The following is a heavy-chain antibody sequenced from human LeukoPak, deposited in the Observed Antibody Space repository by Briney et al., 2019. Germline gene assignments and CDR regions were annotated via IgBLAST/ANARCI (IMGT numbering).Heavy chain of an antibody. D-gene: IGHD2-21*02. CDR2: MSGSSRYI. J-gene: IGHJ3*02. V-gene: IGHV3-21*01. CDR3: ASDVVVTAGRAFDI. Sequence: PVGSLRLSCAASGFTFCSYSMNWGRHAPGKGLEGVSSMSGSSRYIYYTDSVKGRFTISRDNAKNSLYLQMNSLRAEDTAVYYCASDVVVTAGRAFDIWGQGTMVTVSS. CDR1: GFTFCSYS.